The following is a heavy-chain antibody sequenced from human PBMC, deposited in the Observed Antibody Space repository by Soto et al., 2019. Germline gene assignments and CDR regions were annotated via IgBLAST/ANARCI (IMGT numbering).Heavy chain of an antibody. CDR2: ISAYNGNT. D-gene: IGHD2-2*01. Sequence: ASVKVSCKASGYTFTSYGISWVRLAPGQGLEWMGWISAYNGNTNYAQKFQDRVTMTTDTSTSTAYMELRSLISDDTAVYYCAKGEAPGYCGSSSCLDPWGQGTLVTVSS. CDR1: GYTFTSYG. J-gene: IGHJ5*02. V-gene: IGHV1-18*01. CDR3: AKGEAPGYCGSSSCLDP.